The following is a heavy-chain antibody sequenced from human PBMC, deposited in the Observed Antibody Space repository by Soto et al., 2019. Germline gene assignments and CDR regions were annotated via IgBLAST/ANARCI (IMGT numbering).Heavy chain of an antibody. CDR3: ARRPRVSTFDY. Sequence: EVQLVQSGAEVKKPGESLKISCQVSGYSFTNYWIGWVRQMPGKGLEWMGIIYLADSETIYSPSFQGQVTISADTSLTTAYLQWISLKTSDSAIYYCARRPRVSTFDYWGQGTLVTVSS. CDR1: GYSFTNYW. J-gene: IGHJ4*02. CDR2: IYLADSET. V-gene: IGHV5-51*03. D-gene: IGHD2-8*01.